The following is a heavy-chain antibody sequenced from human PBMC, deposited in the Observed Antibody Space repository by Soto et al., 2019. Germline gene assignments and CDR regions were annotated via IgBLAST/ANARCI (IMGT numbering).Heavy chain of an antibody. CDR2: ISGSGGVT. CDR3: AKFNCGRDCSFEN. V-gene: IGHV3-23*01. Sequence: RGSLGPAYEAPEFIFVGYDMSWVRQAPGKGLEWVSDISGSGGVTHYADSVTGRFTISRDNSRNTVSQQMNSLRAEDTAVYFCAKFNCGRDCSFENWGQGTMVTVSS. J-gene: IGHJ4*02. D-gene: IGHD2-21*02. CDR1: EFIFVGYD.